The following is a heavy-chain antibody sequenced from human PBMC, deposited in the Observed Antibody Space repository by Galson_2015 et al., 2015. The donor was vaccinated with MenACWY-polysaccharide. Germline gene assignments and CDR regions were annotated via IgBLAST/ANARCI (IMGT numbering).Heavy chain of an antibody. D-gene: IGHD6-13*01. Sequence: SLRLSCAASGFTFTSYAMSWVRQAPGKGLEWVSAIRSSGTNTYYADSVKGRFTISRDNAKNTLHLQMNSRRVEDTAVYYCARVQGGYSNDWHHPYYFDYWGQGTLVTVSS. CDR1: GFTFTSYA. J-gene: IGHJ4*02. V-gene: IGHV3-23*01. CDR2: IRSSGTNT. CDR3: ARVQGGYSNDWHHPYYFDY.